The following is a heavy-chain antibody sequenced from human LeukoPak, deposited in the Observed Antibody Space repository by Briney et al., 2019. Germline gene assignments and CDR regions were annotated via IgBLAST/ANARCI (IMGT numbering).Heavy chain of an antibody. CDR2: ISGSGGST. V-gene: IGHV3-23*01. CDR3: AKDPQSYSSGDLYY. J-gene: IGHJ4*02. Sequence: GGSLRLSCAASGFTFSSYAMSWVRQAPGKGLEWVSAISGSGGSTYYADSVKGRFTISRDNSKNTLYLQMNSLRAEDTAVYYCAKDPQSYSSGDLYYWGQGTLVTVSS. D-gene: IGHD3-10*01. CDR1: GFTFSSYA.